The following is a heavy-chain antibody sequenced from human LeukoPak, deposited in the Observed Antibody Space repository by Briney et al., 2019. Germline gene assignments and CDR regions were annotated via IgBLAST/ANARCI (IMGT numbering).Heavy chain of an antibody. CDR1: GFTFSSYG. D-gene: IGHD2-15*01. Sequence: GGSLRLSCAASGFTFSSYGMHWVRQAPGKGLEWVSFIRYDGSNKYYADSVKGRFTISRDNSKNTLYLQMNSLRAEDTAVYYCANSVVGASSFDYWGQGTLVTVSS. CDR3: ANSVVGASSFDY. V-gene: IGHV3-30*02. J-gene: IGHJ4*02. CDR2: IRYDGSNK.